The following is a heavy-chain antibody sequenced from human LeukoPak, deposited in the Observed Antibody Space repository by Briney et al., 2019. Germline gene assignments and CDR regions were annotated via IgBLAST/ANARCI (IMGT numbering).Heavy chain of an antibody. CDR2: IKPSADSA. V-gene: IGHV1-46*01. J-gene: IGHJ4*02. Sequence: ASVKVSCKSSGYTFTSYFMHWVRQAPGQGLEWMGLIKPSADSASYAQSFQGRVTMTRDTSTSTAYMELSSLKSEDTAVYYCARYSSSSSLGYWGQGTLVTFSS. CDR3: ARYSSSSSLGY. D-gene: IGHD6-6*01. CDR1: GYTFTSYF.